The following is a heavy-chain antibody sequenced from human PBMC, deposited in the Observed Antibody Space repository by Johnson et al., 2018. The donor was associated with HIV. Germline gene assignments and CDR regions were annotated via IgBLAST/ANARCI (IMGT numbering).Heavy chain of an antibody. CDR2: IYSGGST. V-gene: IGHV3-66*01. J-gene: IGHJ3*02. D-gene: IGHD2-15*01. CDR1: GFTFSSNY. CDR3: ARDSVILVDGAFDI. Sequence: VQLVESGGGVVQPGTSLRLSCAASGFTFSSNYMSWVRQAPGKGLEWVSVIYSGGSTYYADSVKGRFTISRDNSKNTLYLQMNSLRAEDTAVYYCARDSVILVDGAFDIWGQGTMVTVSS.